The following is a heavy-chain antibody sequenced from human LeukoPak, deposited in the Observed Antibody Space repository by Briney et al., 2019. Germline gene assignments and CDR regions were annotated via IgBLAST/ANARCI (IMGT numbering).Heavy chain of an antibody. Sequence: PGGSLRLSCAASGFTFSDYNMRWIRQAPGKGLEWVSSISRSGSTKYYADSVKGRFTISRDNAKNSLFLQMNSLRAEDTAVYYCARVLRYCSGGNCYSGGLGYMDVWGKGTTVTISS. J-gene: IGHJ6*03. CDR1: GFTFSDYN. V-gene: IGHV3-11*01. CDR2: ISRSGSTK. CDR3: ARVLRYCSGGNCYSGGLGYMDV. D-gene: IGHD2-15*01.